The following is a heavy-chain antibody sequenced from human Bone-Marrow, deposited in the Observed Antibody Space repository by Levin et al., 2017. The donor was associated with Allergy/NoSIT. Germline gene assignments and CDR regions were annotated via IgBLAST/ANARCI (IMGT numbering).Heavy chain of an antibody. Sequence: SETLSLTCIVSGASINRYYWNWIRQSPGKGLEWIGHIFYKGIPNYNPSLRTRVTISTDTSRNQIFLRLTSVTAADTATYYCARDRDFYYDSESRNNGLDVWGQGTAVSVSS. J-gene: IGHJ6*02. CDR1: GASINRYY. CDR3: ARDRDFYYDSESRNNGLDV. CDR2: IFYKGIP. V-gene: IGHV4-59*13. D-gene: IGHD3-10*01.